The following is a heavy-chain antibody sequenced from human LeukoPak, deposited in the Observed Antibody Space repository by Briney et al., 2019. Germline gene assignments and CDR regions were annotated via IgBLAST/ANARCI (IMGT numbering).Heavy chain of an antibody. CDR2: IRSKANSYAT. J-gene: IGHJ5*02. Sequence: GGSLRLSCAASGFTFSGSAMHWVRQASGKGLEWVGRIRSKANSYATAYAASVKGRFTISRDDSKNTAYLQMNSLKTEDTAVYYCTRDSSVSPPSRGWFDPWGQGTLVTVSS. CDR3: TRDSSVSPPSRGWFDP. V-gene: IGHV3-73*01. D-gene: IGHD3-22*01. CDR1: GFTFSGSA.